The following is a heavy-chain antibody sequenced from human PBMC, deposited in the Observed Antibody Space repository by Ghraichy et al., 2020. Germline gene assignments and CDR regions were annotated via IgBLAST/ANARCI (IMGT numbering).Heavy chain of an antibody. J-gene: IGHJ6*02. Sequence: SGPTLVKPTQTLTLTCTFSGFSLSTSGVGVGWIRQPPGKALEWLAVIFWSDDKRYSPSLKSRLTITKDTSKNQVVLTMTTMDPVDTATYYCAHSRAARGGMDVWGQGTTVTVSS. D-gene: IGHD6-6*01. CDR1: GFSLSTSGVG. CDR3: AHSRAARGGMDV. CDR2: IFWSDDK. V-gene: IGHV2-5*01.